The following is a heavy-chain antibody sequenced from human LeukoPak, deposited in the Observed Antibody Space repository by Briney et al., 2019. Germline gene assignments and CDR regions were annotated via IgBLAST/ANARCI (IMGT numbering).Heavy chain of an antibody. D-gene: IGHD5-18*01. CDR2: INPSDGIT. J-gene: IGHJ6*03. V-gene: IGHV1-46*01. CDR1: GYTFTSYR. Sequence: GASVKVSCKASGYTFTSYRMHWVRQAPGQGLEWMGIINPSDGITTYAQKFQGRVTITADESTSTAYMELSSLRSEDTAVYYCARVTASASYYYYYMDVWGKGTTVTVSS. CDR3: ARVTASASYYYYYMDV.